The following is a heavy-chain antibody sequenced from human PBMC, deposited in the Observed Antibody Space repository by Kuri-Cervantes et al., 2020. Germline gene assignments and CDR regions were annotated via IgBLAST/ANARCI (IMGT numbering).Heavy chain of an antibody. D-gene: IGHD1-1*01. Sequence: ASVKVSCKASGYTFTGYYMHWVRQAPGQELEWMGWINTNTGNPTYAQGFTGRFVFSLDTSVSTAYLQISSLKAEDTAVYYCAREIGTAVDYWGQGTLVTVSS. V-gene: IGHV7-4-1*02. CDR1: GYTFTGYY. CDR2: INTNTGNP. CDR3: AREIGTAVDY. J-gene: IGHJ4*02.